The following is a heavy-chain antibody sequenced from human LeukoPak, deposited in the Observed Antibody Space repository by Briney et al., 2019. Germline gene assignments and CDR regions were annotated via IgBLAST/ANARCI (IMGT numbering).Heavy chain of an antibody. D-gene: IGHD1-1*01. Sequence: QPGGSLRLSCAASGFTFSSYSMNWVRQAPGKGLEWVSYITTSTSIIYYADSVKGRFTISRDNAKNSLYLQMNSLRAEDTALYYCASSRNDVLAFDIWGQGTMVTVSS. V-gene: IGHV3-48*04. CDR3: ASSRNDVLAFDI. CDR1: GFTFSSYS. J-gene: IGHJ3*02. CDR2: ITTSTSII.